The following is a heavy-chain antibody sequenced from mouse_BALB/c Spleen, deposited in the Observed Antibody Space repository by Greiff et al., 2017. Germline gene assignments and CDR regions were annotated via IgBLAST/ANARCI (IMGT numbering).Heavy chain of an antibody. CDR3: ARLNYGNYNAMDY. D-gene: IGHD2-1*01. V-gene: IGHV4-1*02. Sequence: AAEGVDFSRYWMSWVRQAPGKGLEWIGEINPDSSTINYTPSLKDKFIISRDNAKNTLYLQMSKVRSEDTALYYCARLNYGNYNAMDYWGQGTSVTVSS. CDR1: GVDFSRYW. J-gene: IGHJ4*01. CDR2: INPDSSTI.